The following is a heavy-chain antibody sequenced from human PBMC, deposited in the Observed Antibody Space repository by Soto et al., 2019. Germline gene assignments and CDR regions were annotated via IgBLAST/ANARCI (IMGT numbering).Heavy chain of an antibody. CDR1: GYTFTSYG. Sequence: QVQLVQSGAEVKKPGASVKVSCKASGYTFTSYGISWVRQAPGQGLEWMGWSSAYNGNTNYAQKLQGRVTMTTDTSTSTAYMELRSLRSDDTAVYYCARGRGAARHPGYYYYYGMDVWGQGTTVTVSS. CDR3: ARGRGAARHPGYYYYYGMDV. V-gene: IGHV1-18*01. CDR2: SSAYNGNT. J-gene: IGHJ6*02. D-gene: IGHD6-6*01.